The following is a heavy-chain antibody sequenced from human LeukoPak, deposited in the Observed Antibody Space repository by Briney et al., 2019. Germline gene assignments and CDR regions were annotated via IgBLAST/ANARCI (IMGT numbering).Heavy chain of an antibody. D-gene: IGHD4-17*01. J-gene: IGHJ3*02. CDR3: ARSQTTVTTFGAFDI. V-gene: IGHV3-48*03. CDR2: ITGSGDTI. CDR1: GFTFSSYE. Sequence: PGGSLRLSCAASGFTFSSYEMNWVRQAPGKGLEWISYITGSGDTIYYADSVKGRFTISRDNAKNSLYLQMNSLRAEDTAVYYCARSQTTVTTFGAFDIWGQGTMVTVSS.